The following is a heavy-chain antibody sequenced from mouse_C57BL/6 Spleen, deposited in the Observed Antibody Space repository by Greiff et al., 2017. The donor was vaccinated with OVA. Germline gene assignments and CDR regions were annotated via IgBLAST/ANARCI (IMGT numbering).Heavy chain of an antibody. CDR2: IRNKANGYTT. CDR3: ARIYTRAMDY. Sequence: EVKLVESGGGLVQPGGSLSLSCAASGFTFTDYYMSWVRQPPGKALEWLGFIRNKANGYTTEYSASVKGRFTISRDNSQSILYLQMNALRAEDSATYYCARIYTRAMDYWGQGTSVTVSS. D-gene: IGHD1-3*01. CDR1: GFTFTDYY. J-gene: IGHJ4*01. V-gene: IGHV7-3*01.